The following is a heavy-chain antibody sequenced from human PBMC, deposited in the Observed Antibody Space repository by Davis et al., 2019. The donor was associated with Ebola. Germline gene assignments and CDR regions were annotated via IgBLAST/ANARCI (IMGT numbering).Heavy chain of an antibody. J-gene: IGHJ4*02. D-gene: IGHD6-6*01. CDR2: IKQDGSEK. CDR3: ARLGSGSSAGGFDY. Sequence: GESLKISCAASGFTFSSYWMSWVRQAPGKGLEWVANIKQDGSEKYYVDSVKGRFTISRDNAKNSLYLQMNSLRAEDTAVYYCARLGSGSSAGGFDYWGQGTLVTVSS. V-gene: IGHV3-7*03. CDR1: GFTFSSYW.